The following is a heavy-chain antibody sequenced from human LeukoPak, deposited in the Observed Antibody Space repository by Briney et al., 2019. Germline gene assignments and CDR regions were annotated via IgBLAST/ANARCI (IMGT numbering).Heavy chain of an antibody. D-gene: IGHD6-13*01. V-gene: IGHV3-7*01. CDR3: ARVSSSWYAVPIYYFDY. CDR1: GFTFSSYW. J-gene: IGHJ4*02. CDR2: IKQDGSEK. Sequence: QTGGSLRLSCAASGFTFSSYWMSWVRQAPGKGLEWVANIKQDGSEKYYVDSVKGRFTISRDNAKNSLYLQMNSLRAEDTAVYYCARVSSSWYAVPIYYFDYWGQGTLVTVSS.